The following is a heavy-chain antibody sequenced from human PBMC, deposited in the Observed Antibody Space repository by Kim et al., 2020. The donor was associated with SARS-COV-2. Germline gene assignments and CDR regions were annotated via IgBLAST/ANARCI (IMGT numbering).Heavy chain of an antibody. CDR2: IYSGGST. Sequence: GGSLRLSCAASGFTVNSNYMTWIRQTPGKGLDWVSVIYSGGSTSYADSVRGRFTISRDNSKNTLYLQMNSLRAEDTAVYYCARGMDTAFDYWGQGTLVTV. CDR3: ARGMDTAFDY. D-gene: IGHD5-18*01. V-gene: IGHV3-66*01. CDR1: GFTVNSNY. J-gene: IGHJ4*02.